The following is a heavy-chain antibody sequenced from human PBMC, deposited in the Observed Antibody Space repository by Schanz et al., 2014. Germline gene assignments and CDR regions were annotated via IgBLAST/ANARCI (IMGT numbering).Heavy chain of an antibody. D-gene: IGHD2-15*01. CDR3: AKTPREYCNYDNCPNWFDS. V-gene: IGHV3-23*04. J-gene: IGHJ5*01. CDR1: GFTFSTHA. Sequence: EVQLVESGGGVVQPGRSLRLSCAASGFTFSTHAMSWVRQAPGKGLEWVSSISGDHRNTFYADSVKGRFTISRDNSKNTLYLQMNSLRAEDTAVYYCAKTPREYCNYDNCPNWFDSWGQGTLVTVSS. CDR2: ISGDHRNT.